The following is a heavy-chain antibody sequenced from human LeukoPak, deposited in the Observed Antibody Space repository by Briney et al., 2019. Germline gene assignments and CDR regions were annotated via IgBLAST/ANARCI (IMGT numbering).Heavy chain of an antibody. CDR3: ARGGTYRGRSPFDY. V-gene: IGHV4-59*12. J-gene: IGHJ4*02. Sequence: PSETLSLTCTVSGGSISSYYWSWIRQPPGKGLEWIGEIYHSGSTNYNPSLKSRVTISVDKSKNQFSLKLSSVTAADTAVYYCARGGTYRGRSPFDYWGQGTLVTVSS. CDR1: GGSISSYY. CDR2: IYHSGST. D-gene: IGHD2-15*01.